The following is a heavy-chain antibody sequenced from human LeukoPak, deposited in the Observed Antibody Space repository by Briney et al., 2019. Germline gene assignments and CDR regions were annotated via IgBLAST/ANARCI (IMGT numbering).Heavy chain of an antibody. Sequence: ASVRVSCKASGGTFSSYAISWVRQAPGQGLEWMGRIIPILGIANYAQKFQGRVTITADKSTSTAYMELSSLRSEDTAVYYCARDGDYVGYWGQGTLVTVSS. CDR1: GGTFSSYA. J-gene: IGHJ4*02. V-gene: IGHV1-69*04. CDR2: IIPILGIA. CDR3: ARDGDYVGY. D-gene: IGHD4-17*01.